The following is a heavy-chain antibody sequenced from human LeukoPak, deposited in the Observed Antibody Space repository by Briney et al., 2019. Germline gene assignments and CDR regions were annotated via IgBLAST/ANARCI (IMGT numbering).Heavy chain of an antibody. CDR3: ARDFYGDDGHHPLDY. D-gene: IGHD2/OR15-2a*01. V-gene: IGHV4-4*07. Sequence: SSETLSLTCSVSGGSISNYYWNWLRQPAGKGLEWIGRIYASGSTNYNPSLKSRVTISMDKSKNHFSLNLKSVTAADTAFYYCARDFYGDDGHHPLDYWGQGIQVTVSS. CDR1: GGSISNYY. J-gene: IGHJ4*02. CDR2: IYASGST.